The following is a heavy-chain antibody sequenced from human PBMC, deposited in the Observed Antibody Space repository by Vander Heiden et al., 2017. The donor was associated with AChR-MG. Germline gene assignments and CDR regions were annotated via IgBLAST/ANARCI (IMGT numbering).Heavy chain of an antibody. CDR1: GFTFSNYA. J-gene: IGHJ4*02. V-gene: IGHV3-23*01. D-gene: IGHD3-10*01. CDR3: AKVVELLLFGELFL. Sequence: EVQLLESGGGLVQTGRSLRLSCAASGFTFSNYAMSWVRQAPGKGLEWVSTITATGGSTYYADSVKGRFTISRDNSKNSLYLQMNSLRADDTAIFYCAKVVELLLFGELFLWGQGTLVTVS. CDR2: ITATGGST.